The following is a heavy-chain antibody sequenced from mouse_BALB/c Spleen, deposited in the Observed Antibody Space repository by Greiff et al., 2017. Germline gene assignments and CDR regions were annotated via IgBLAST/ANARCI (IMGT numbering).Heavy chain of an antibody. CDR1: GYTFTDYN. Sequence: EVQLVESGPELVKPGASVKIPCKASGYTFTDYNMDWVKQSHGKSLEWIGDINPNNGGTIYNQKFKGKATLTVDKSSSTAYMELRSLTSEDTAVYYCARWIYYYGSSYFDYWGQGTTLTVSS. CDR2: INPNNGGT. V-gene: IGHV1-18*01. J-gene: IGHJ2*01. CDR3: ARWIYYYGSSYFDY. D-gene: IGHD1-1*01.